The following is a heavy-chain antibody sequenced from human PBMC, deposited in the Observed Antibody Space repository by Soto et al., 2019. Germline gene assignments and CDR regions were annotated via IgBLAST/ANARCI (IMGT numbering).Heavy chain of an antibody. D-gene: IGHD2-2*01. Sequence: GGSLRLSCAASGFTFSSYGMNWVRQAPGKGLEWVSGISGSGSSTYYADSVKGRFTISRDNSKNTLYLKMNSLRAEDTAVYTAVYYCAKSISSTFTGHAMDVWGQGTTVTVSS. CDR2: ISGSGSST. CDR1: GFTFSSYG. V-gene: IGHV3-23*01. J-gene: IGHJ6*02. CDR3: VYYCAKSISSTFTGHAMDV.